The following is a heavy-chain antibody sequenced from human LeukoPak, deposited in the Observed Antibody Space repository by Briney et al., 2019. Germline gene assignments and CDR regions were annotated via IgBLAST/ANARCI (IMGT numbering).Heavy chain of an antibody. CDR2: IYTSGST. J-gene: IGHJ3*02. D-gene: IGHD6-13*01. CDR3: ARGRSSSWYGAFDI. V-gene: IGHV4-4*07. CDR1: GVYISSYY. Sequence: SETLSLTCTVSGVYISSYYWSWIRQPAGKGLEWIGRIYTSGSTNYNPSLKSRVTMSVDTSKNQFSLKLSSVTAADTAVYYCARGRSSSWYGAFDIWGQGTMVTVSS.